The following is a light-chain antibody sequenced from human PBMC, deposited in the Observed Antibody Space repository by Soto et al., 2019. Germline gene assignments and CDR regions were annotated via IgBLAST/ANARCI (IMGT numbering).Light chain of an antibody. J-gene: IGKJ1*01. CDR1: QSISNH. CDR3: QQSYSSPPT. Sequence: IQMTQAPSSLSASVEDRVITSCRASQSISNHLNWYKQKPGKAPKLLSFAASSLQSGVPSRFSGSRSGPEFTLTISSLKPEDFETYYCQQSYSSPPTFGQGTKVDIK. V-gene: IGKV1-39*01. CDR2: AAS.